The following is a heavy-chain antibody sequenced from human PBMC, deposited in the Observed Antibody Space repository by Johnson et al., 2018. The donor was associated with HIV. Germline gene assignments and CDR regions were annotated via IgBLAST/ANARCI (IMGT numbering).Heavy chain of an antibody. V-gene: IGHV3-66*04. J-gene: IGHJ3*02. Sequence: VQPVESGGGVVRPGGSLRLPCTAYGFMFDDYGMNWVRQAPGTGLEWVSIIYSGGSTYYADSVKCRFTISRDISKNTLFLQMNSLRAEDTAVYYCARPVIAADDAFDIWGQGTMVTVSS. D-gene: IGHD6-13*01. CDR1: GFMFDDYG. CDR3: ARPVIAADDAFDI. CDR2: IYSGGST.